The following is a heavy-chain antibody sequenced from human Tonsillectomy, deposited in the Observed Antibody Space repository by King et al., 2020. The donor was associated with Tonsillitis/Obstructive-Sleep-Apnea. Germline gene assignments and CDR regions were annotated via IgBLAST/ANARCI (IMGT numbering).Heavy chain of an antibody. CDR3: ARAQHGAVGVPAAPDY. CDR1: GYTFTSYD. CDR2: MNPNSGNT. V-gene: IGHV1-8*01. J-gene: IGHJ4*02. Sequence: QLVQSGAEVKKPGASVKVSCKASGYTFTSYDINWVRQATGQGLEWMGWMNPNSGNTGYAQKFQGRVTMTRNTSISTAYMELSSLRSEDTAVYYCARAQHGAVGVPAAPDYWGQGTLVTVSS. D-gene: IGHD2-2*01.